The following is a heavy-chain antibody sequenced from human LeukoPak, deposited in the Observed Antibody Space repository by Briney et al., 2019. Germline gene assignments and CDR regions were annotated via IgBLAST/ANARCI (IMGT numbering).Heavy chain of an antibody. J-gene: IGHJ2*01. CDR1: GFAFSSDW. V-gene: IGHV3-74*03. D-gene: IGHD6-13*01. CDR2: INSDGSST. CDR3: ASRWWYFDL. Sequence: HPGGSLRPSCAASGFAFSSDWMHWVRQAPGKGLVWVSRINSDGSSTTYADSVKGRFTISRDNAKNTLYLQMNSLRAEDTALYYCASRWWYFDLWGRGTLVTVSS.